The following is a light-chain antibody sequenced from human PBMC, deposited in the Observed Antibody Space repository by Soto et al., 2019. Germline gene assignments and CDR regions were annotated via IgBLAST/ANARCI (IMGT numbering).Light chain of an antibody. J-gene: IGKJ1*01. V-gene: IGKV2-24*01. CDR2: QIS. Sequence: VLTQTPLSSPVTLGQPASFSCRSSQSLRHRDGHTSWSWLQQRPGQPPRLLIYQISKRFSGVPVRFSGGGAGTNFTLRISRVEDEDVGIYFCMQSSLSMTFGQGTRVDIK. CDR3: MQSSLSMT. CDR1: QSLRHRDGHTS.